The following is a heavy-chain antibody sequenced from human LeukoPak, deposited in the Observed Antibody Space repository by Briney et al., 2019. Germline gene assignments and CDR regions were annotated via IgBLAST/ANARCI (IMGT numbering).Heavy chain of an antibody. CDR1: GFTFSSYA. D-gene: IGHD3-3*01. CDR3: WSTIFGVVIIGELDY. J-gene: IGHJ4*02. CDR2: ISGSGGST. Sequence: PGGSLRLSCAASGFTFSSYAMSWVRQAPGKGLEWVSAISGSGGSTYYADSVKGRFTISRDNSKNTLYLQMNSLRAEDTAVYYCWSTIFGVVIIGELDYWGQGTLVTXSS. V-gene: IGHV3-23*01.